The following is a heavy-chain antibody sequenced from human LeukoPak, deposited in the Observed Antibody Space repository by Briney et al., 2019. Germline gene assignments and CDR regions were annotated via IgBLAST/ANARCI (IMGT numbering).Heavy chain of an antibody. CDR3: AREGDGWYDY. J-gene: IGHJ4*02. D-gene: IGHD6-19*01. CDR2: IYHSGST. V-gene: IGHV4-30-2*01. CDR1: GGSISSDGYS. Sequence: SETLSLTCAVSGGSISSDGYSWSWIRQPPGKGLEWIGYIYHSGSTYYNPSLKSRVTISVDRSKNQFSLKLSSVTAADTAVYYCAREGDGWYDYWGQGTLVTVSS.